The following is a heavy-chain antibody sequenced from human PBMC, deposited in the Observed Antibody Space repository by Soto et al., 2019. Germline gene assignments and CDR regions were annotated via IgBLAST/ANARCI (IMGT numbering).Heavy chain of an antibody. Sequence: PGESRKISCKDPEYSFTSYLIGGVRQMPGKGLEWMGIIYPGDSDTRYSPSFQGQVTISADKSISTAYLQWSSLKASDTAMYYCARHIVVVPAASSTYYSYMDVWGKGTTLTISS. V-gene: IGHV5-51*01. CDR1: EYSFTSYL. CDR2: IYPGDSDT. D-gene: IGHD2-2*01. J-gene: IGHJ6*03. CDR3: ARHIVVVPAASSTYYSYMDV.